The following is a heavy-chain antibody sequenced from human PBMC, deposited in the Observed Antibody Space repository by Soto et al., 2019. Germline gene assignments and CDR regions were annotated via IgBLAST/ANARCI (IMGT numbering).Heavy chain of an antibody. CDR3: ARSGYSYGLFDY. Sequence: QVQLVESGGGVVQPGRSLRLSCAASGFTFSSYAMHWVRQAPGKGLEWVAVISHDGSNKYYADSVKGRFTISRDNSKNTLYRQMNGLRAEDTAVYYCARSGYSYGLFDYWGQGTLVTVSS. J-gene: IGHJ4*02. CDR2: ISHDGSNK. D-gene: IGHD5-18*01. CDR1: GFTFSSYA. V-gene: IGHV3-30-3*01.